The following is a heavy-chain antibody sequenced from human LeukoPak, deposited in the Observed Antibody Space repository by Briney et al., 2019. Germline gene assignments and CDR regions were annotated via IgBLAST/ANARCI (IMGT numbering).Heavy chain of an antibody. J-gene: IGHJ6*03. Sequence: SVKVSCKASGGTFSSYTISWVRQAPGQGLEWMGRIIPILGIAHYAQRFQGRVTITADKSTSTAYMELSSLRSEDTAVYYCARARTGTTNYYYYYMDVWGKGTTVTVSS. V-gene: IGHV1-69*02. CDR1: GGTFSSYT. D-gene: IGHD1-7*01. CDR3: ARARTGTTNYYYYYMDV. CDR2: IIPILGIA.